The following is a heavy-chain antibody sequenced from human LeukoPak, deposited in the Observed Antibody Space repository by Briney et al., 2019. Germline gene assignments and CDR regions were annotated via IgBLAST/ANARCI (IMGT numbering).Heavy chain of an antibody. D-gene: IGHD1-1*01. J-gene: IGHJ4*02. CDR3: ARNEV. V-gene: IGHV3-7*01. Sequence: GGSLRLSCAASGFTFSNYWMSWVRQAPGKGLEWVANIKGDGGEKYYVDSVRGRFTISRDNAKNSLFLQMDSLRAEDTAVYYCARNEVWGQGTLVTVSS. CDR2: IKGDGGEK. CDR1: GFTFSNYW.